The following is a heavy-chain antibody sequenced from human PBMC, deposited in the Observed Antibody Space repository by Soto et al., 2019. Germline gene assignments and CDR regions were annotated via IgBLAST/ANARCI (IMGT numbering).Heavy chain of an antibody. Sequence: GGSLRLSCAASGFTFSSCGMHWVRQAPGKGLEWVAVISYDGSNKYYADSVKGRFTISRDNSKNTLYLQMNSLRAEDTAVYYCAKDLEDTAMATDYGMDVWGQGTTVTVSS. J-gene: IGHJ6*02. CDR3: AKDLEDTAMATDYGMDV. CDR2: ISYDGSNK. D-gene: IGHD5-18*01. V-gene: IGHV3-30*18. CDR1: GFTFSSCG.